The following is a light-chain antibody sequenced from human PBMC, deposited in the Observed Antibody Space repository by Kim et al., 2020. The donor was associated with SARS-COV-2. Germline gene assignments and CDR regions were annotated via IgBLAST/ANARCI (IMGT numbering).Light chain of an antibody. CDR3: SAWDSSLSAWV. V-gene: IGLV10-54*01. CDR1: SNGVDNEG. Sequence: QTPTLTCPLTSNGVDNEGATVLQQHQDPPPTLLSSSNNNRPSGISETFSASRSGDTASLTITGLQPEDEAYYYCSAWDSSLSAWVFGGGTQLTVL. J-gene: IGLJ3*02. CDR2: SNN.